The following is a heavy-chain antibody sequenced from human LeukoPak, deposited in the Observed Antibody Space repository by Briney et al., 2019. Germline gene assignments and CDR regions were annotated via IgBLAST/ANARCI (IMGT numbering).Heavy chain of an antibody. CDR1: GGSISSSSYY. D-gene: IGHD5-12*01. CDR2: IYYSGST. J-gene: IGHJ4*02. V-gene: IGHV4-39*01. CDR3: ARRSGYDHVDY. Sequence: SETLSLTCTVSGGSISSSSYYWGWIRQPPGKGLEWIGSIYYSGSTYYNPSLKSRVTISVDTSKNQFSLKLSSVTAADTAVYYCARRSGYDHVDYWGQGTLVTVSS.